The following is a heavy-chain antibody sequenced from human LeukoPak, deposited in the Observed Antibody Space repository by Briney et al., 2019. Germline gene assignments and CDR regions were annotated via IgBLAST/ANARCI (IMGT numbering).Heavy chain of an antibody. CDR2: ISWDGGST. CDR3: AKVPRLYRQYYYYYYMDV. D-gene: IGHD3-10*01. V-gene: IGHV3-43D*03. J-gene: IGHJ6*03. Sequence: SGGSLRLSCAASGFTFDDYAMHWVRQAPGKGLEWVSLISWDGGSTYYADSVKGRFTISRDNSKNSLYLQMNSLRAEDTAVYYCAKVPRLYRQYYYYYYMDVWGKGTTVTISS. CDR1: GFTFDDYA.